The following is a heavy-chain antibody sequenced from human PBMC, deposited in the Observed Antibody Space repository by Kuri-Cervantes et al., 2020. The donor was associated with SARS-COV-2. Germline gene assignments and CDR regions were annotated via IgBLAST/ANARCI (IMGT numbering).Heavy chain of an antibody. CDR3: ASKGG. V-gene: IGHV3-7*01. J-gene: IGHJ4*02. Sequence: GESLKISCAASGFSFRHYDMNWVRQAPGKGLEWVANIKQDRSEKNYVDSVKGRFTISRDNAKNSLYLQMNNLRAEDTAVYYCASKGGWGQGTLVTVSS. CDR2: IKQDRSEK. CDR1: GFSFRHYD. D-gene: IGHD3-16*01.